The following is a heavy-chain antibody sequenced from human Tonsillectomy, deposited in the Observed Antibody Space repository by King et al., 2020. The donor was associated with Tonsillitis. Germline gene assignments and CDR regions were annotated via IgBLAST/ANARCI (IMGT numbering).Heavy chain of an antibody. CDR2: IDPSAGAP. Sequence: VQLVESGAEVKKPGASVKFSCKASGDTFTSYHIHWVRQAPGQGLEWMGLIDPSAGAPGYAQKFQGRLTMTGDTAASTVYMELGSLRSEDTAVYYCASPDYDTTGRLDFWGQGTLVTVSP. CDR1: GDTFTSYH. D-gene: IGHD3-22*01. J-gene: IGHJ4*02. CDR3: ASPDYDTTGRLDF. V-gene: IGHV1-46*03.